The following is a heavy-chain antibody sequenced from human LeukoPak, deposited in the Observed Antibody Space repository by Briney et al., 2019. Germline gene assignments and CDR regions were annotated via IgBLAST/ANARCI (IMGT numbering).Heavy chain of an antibody. CDR1: GFTVSSNF. V-gene: IGHV3-66*01. Sequence: GGSLRLSCAESGFTVSSNFMSWVRQAPGKGLEWVSVIYSGGSTYYADSVRGRFTISRDNSKNTLHLQMNSLRAEDTAVYYCARDMYTRNPFDYWGQGTPVTVSS. CDR3: ARDMYTRNPFDY. CDR2: IYSGGST. D-gene: IGHD5/OR15-5a*01. J-gene: IGHJ4*02.